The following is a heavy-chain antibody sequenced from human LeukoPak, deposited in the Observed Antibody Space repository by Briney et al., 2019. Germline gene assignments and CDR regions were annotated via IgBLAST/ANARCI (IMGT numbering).Heavy chain of an antibody. CDR2: ISGSGGST. V-gene: IGHV3-23*01. J-gene: IGHJ4*02. CDR1: GFTFSSYA. Sequence: PGGSLRLSXAASGFTFSSYAMSWVRQAPGKGLEWVSAISGSGGSTYYADSVKGRFTISRDNAKNTLYLQMNSLRAEDTAVYYCARDSAYDSSGSFDYWGQGTLVTVSS. CDR3: ARDSAYDSSGSFDY. D-gene: IGHD3-22*01.